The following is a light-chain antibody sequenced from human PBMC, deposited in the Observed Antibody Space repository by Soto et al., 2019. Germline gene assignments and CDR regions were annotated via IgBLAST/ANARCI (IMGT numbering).Light chain of an antibody. CDR3: HEYGSSPYS. V-gene: IGKV3-20*01. CDR1: QSVSSNS. Sequence: EIVLTQSPGTLSLSPGERATLSCRASQSVSSNSLGWYQQKPGQAPRLLIYGASGRATGIPDRFSGSGSGTDFTLSISRLEPEDFAVYYCHEYGSSPYSFGQGTKLEIK. J-gene: IGKJ2*03. CDR2: GAS.